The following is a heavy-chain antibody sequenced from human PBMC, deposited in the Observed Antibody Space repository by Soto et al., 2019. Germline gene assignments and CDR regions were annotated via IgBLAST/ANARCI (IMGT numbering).Heavy chain of an antibody. CDR2: MNPNSGNT. CDR1: GYTFTSYD. V-gene: IGHV1-8*01. J-gene: IGHJ6*02. CDR3: ARGVFEGYDCWSGYYLNSYYYYYYGMDV. Sequence: GASVKVSCKASGYTFTSYDINWVRQATGQGLEWMGWMNPNSGNTGYAQKFQGRVTMTRNTSISTAYMELSSLRSEDTAVYYCARGVFEGYDCWSGYYLNSYYYYYYGMDVWGQGTTVTVSS. D-gene: IGHD3-3*01.